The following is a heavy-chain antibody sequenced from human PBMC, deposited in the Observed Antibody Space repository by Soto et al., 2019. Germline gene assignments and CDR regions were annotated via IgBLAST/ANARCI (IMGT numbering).Heavy chain of an antibody. CDR1: GFTFSSYS. J-gene: IGHJ5*02. Sequence: GGSLRLSCAASGFTFSSYSMNWVRQAPGKGLEWVSYISSSSSTIYYADSVKGRFTISRDNAKNSLYLQMNSLRAEDTAVYYCARDRMRAYDFWSGYYVWFDPWGQGTLVTVSS. CDR2: ISSSSSTI. CDR3: ARDRMRAYDFWSGYYVWFDP. D-gene: IGHD3-3*01. V-gene: IGHV3-48*01.